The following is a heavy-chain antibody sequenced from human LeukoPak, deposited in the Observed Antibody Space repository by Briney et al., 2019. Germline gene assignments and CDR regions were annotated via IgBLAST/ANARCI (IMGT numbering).Heavy chain of an antibody. CDR1: GFTFSSYA. Sequence: GGSLRLSCAASGFTFSSYAMSWVRQAPGKGLEWVSAISGSGGNTFYADSVKGRFTISRDNSKNTLYLQMNSLRAEDTAVYYCANSAFYDSSPRCDYWGQGTLVTVSS. J-gene: IGHJ4*02. D-gene: IGHD3-22*01. CDR2: ISGSGGNT. V-gene: IGHV3-23*01. CDR3: ANSAFYDSSPRCDY.